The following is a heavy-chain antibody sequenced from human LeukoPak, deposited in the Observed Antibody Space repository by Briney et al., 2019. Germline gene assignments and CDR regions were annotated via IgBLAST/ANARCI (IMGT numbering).Heavy chain of an antibody. J-gene: IGHJ4*02. Sequence: PGGSLRPSCAASGFTFSSYSMNWVRQAPGKGLEWVSSISSSSSYIYYADSVKGRFTISRDNSKNTLYLQMSSLRAEDTALYYCAKRSALVDGWFDYWGQGTLVTVSS. CDR1: GFTFSSYS. D-gene: IGHD6-19*01. V-gene: IGHV3-21*04. CDR2: ISSSSSYI. CDR3: AKRSALVDGWFDY.